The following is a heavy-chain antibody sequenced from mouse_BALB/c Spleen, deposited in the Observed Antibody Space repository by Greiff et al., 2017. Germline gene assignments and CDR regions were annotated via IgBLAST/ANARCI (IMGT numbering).Heavy chain of an antibody. CDR2: INPSPGYT. Sequence: VQRVESGAELAKPGASVKMSCKASGYTFTSYWMHWVKQRPGQGLEWIGYINPSPGYTEYNQKFKDKATLTADKSSSTAYMQLSSLTSEDSAVYYCARALDYGDYWGQGTTLTVSS. CDR1: GYTFTSYW. V-gene: IGHV1-7*01. CDR3: ARALDYGDY. J-gene: IGHJ2*01. D-gene: IGHD1-1*02.